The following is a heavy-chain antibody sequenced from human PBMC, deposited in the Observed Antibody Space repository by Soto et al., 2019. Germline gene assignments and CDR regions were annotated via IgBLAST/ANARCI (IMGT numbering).Heavy chain of an antibody. CDR3: ARVRKGELHFDY. CDR1: GFTFSSYD. Sequence: GGSLRLSCAASGFTFSSYDMHWVRQATGKGLEWVSAIGTAGDTYYPGSVKGRFTISRENAKSSLYLQMNSLRAGDTAVYYCARVRKGELHFDYWGQGTLVTRLL. CDR2: IGTAGDT. D-gene: IGHD1-26*01. V-gene: IGHV3-13*01. J-gene: IGHJ4*02.